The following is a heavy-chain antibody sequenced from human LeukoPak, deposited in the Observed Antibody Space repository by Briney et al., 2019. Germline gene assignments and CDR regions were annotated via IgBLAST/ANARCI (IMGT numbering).Heavy chain of an antibody. D-gene: IGHD5-24*01. V-gene: IGHV4-61*05. CDR3: ARDLDGYPFDY. CDR1: GGSISSSSYY. CDR2: IYTSGST. Sequence: SETLSLTCTVSGGSISSSSYYWGWIRQPPGKGLEWIGRIYTSGSTNYNPSLKSRVTMSVDTSKNQFSLKLSSVTAADTAVYYCARDLDGYPFDYWGQGTLVTVSS. J-gene: IGHJ4*02.